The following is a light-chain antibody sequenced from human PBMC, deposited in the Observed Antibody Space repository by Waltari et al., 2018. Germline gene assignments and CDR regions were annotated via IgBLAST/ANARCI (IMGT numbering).Light chain of an antibody. CDR3: CSYAGSYTFVV. CDR1: SSDVGGYNY. Sequence: QSALTQPRSVSGSPGQSVTISCTGTSSDVGGYNYVSWYQHHPGKAPKLIIYDVSKRPSGVPDRFSGSKSGNTASLTISGLQAEDEVDYYCCSYAGSYTFVVFGGGTKVTVL. J-gene: IGLJ2*01. V-gene: IGLV2-11*01. CDR2: DVS.